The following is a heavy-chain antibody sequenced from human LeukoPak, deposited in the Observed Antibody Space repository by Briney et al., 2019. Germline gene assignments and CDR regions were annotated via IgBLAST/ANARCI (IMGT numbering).Heavy chain of an antibody. V-gene: IGHV3-33*01. Sequence: GRSLRLSCAASGFTFSNYGMHWVRQAPGKGLEWVAVIWYDGSNKHYADSVKGRFTISRDNSKNTLYLLMNSLRAEDTAVYYCARGSLGTIAVAGTLDYWGQGILVTVSS. CDR3: ARGSLGTIAVAGTLDY. J-gene: IGHJ4*02. D-gene: IGHD6-19*01. CDR2: IWYDGSNK. CDR1: GFTFSNYG.